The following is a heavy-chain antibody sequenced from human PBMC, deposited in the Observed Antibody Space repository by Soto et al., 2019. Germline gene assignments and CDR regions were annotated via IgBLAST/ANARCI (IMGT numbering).Heavy chain of an antibody. CDR2: IYYSGST. Sequence: SETLSLTCTVSGGSISSSSYYWGWIRQPPGKGLEWIGSIYYSGSTYYNPSLKSRVTISVDTSKNQFSLKLSSVTAADTAVYYCARLNGRSYYYYYMDVWGKGTTVTVS. CDR3: ARLNGRSYYYYYMDV. CDR1: GGSISSSSYY. D-gene: IGHD1-1*01. V-gene: IGHV4-39*01. J-gene: IGHJ6*03.